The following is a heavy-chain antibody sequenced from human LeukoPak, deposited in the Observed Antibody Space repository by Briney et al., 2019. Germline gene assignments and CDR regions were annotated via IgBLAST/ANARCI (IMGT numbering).Heavy chain of an antibody. CDR1: GFTFSSYA. Sequence: GGSLRLSCAASGFTFSSYAMSWVRQAPGKGLEWVSTISGSGGSTYYAGSVKGRFAISRDNSKNTLYLQMNSLRAEDTAVYYCAKAVGIAVISTPQHWGQGTLVTVSS. V-gene: IGHV3-23*01. D-gene: IGHD3-22*01. CDR3: AKAVGIAVISTPQH. J-gene: IGHJ1*01. CDR2: ISGSGGST.